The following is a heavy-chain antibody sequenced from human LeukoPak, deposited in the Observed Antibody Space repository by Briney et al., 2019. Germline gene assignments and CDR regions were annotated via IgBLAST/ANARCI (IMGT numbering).Heavy chain of an antibody. D-gene: IGHD5-18*01. Sequence: GGSLRLSYAASGFTFSNYWMHWVRQAPGKGLVWVSRINTDGSSTNYADSVKGRFTISRDNAKNTLYLQMNSLRGEDTAVYYCASTTMAIPGDYWGQGTLVTVSS. V-gene: IGHV3-74*01. CDR2: INTDGSST. CDR3: ASTTMAIPGDY. J-gene: IGHJ4*02. CDR1: GFTFSNYW.